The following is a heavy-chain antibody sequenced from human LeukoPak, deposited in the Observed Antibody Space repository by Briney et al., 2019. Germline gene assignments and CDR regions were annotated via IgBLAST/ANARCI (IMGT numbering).Heavy chain of an antibody. CDR3: ARVERVASHYYDFWSGYYDVAY. V-gene: IGHV3-30-3*01. CDR2: TSYDGSNK. Sequence: GGSLRLSCAASGFTFSSYTIHWVRQAPGKGLEWVSVTSYDGSNKYYADSVKGRFTISRDNSKNTLYLQMNSLRAEDTAVYYCARVERVASHYYDFWSGYYDVAYWGQGTLVTVSS. CDR1: GFTFSSYT. D-gene: IGHD3-3*01. J-gene: IGHJ4*02.